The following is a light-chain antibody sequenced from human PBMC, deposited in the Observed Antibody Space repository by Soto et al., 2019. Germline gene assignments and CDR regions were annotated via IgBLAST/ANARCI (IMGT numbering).Light chain of an antibody. V-gene: IGKV1-5*01. CDR2: DVS. CDR3: QPYQTYSRT. Sequence: DIQMTQSPSTVSASVGDRITITFRASQSINTWLAWYRQRPGEAPQLLIYDVSTLAMGVPSRFSGSGSGTDFTLSISRLQPDDFATFYCQPYQTYSRTFGQGTKVEVK. CDR1: QSINTW. J-gene: IGKJ1*01.